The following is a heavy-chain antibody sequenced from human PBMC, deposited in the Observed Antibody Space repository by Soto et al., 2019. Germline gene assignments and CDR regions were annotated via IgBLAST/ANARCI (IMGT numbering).Heavy chain of an antibody. D-gene: IGHD3-10*01. Sequence: QMQLQESGPGLVKPSQTLSLTCTVSGGSISSGDYYWSWIRQSPGKDLEWIGYIYYSGSAYYNPSLKGPVTISVDTSKNHFSLKLNSVTTADTAVYYCARVLYYDSGTSDLWGQGTLVTVSS. J-gene: IGHJ5*02. CDR1: GGSISSGDYY. CDR2: IYYSGSA. V-gene: IGHV4-30-4*01. CDR3: ARVLYYDSGTSDL.